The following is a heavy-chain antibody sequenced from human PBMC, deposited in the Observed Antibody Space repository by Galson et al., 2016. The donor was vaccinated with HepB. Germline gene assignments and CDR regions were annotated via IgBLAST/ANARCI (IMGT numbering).Heavy chain of an antibody. J-gene: IGHJ4*02. D-gene: IGHD3-3*01. CDR2: ISGSAGST. Sequence: SLRLSCAASGFTFSTYAMHWVRQAPGKGLEWVSGISGSAGSTFYADSVKGRFTISRDNSKNTLYLQMSSLRAEDTAVYYCARDAGGITIFGVVTTYDYFDYWGQGTLVIVSS. CDR3: ARDAGGITIFGVVTTYDYFDY. CDR1: GFTFSTYA. V-gene: IGHV3-23*01.